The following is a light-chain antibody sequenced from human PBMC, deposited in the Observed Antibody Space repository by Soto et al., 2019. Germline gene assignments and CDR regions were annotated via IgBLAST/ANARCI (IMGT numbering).Light chain of an antibody. CDR3: RSYVYSATVV. CDR2: EVT. CDR1: SSDIGTYNR. Sequence: QSALTQPPSVSGSPGQSVTISCTGASSDIGTYNRVSWYRQSPGAAPKLLIYEVTRRPSGVPDRFSGAKSGNTASLTISGLQAEDEAHYYCRSYVYSATVVFGGGTKLTVL. J-gene: IGLJ2*01. V-gene: IGLV2-18*02.